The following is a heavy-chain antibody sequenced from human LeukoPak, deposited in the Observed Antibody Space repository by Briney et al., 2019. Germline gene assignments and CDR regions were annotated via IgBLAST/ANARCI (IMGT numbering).Heavy chain of an antibody. J-gene: IGHJ1*01. CDR3: ARDSYSGSWYFQY. V-gene: IGHV3-48*02. CDR2: ISSSSSTI. CDR1: GFTFSSYG. Sequence: PGRSLRLSCAASGFTFSSYGMNWVRQAPGKGLEWVPYISSSSSTIHYADSVKGRFTISRDNAKNSLYLQMNSLRDEDTAVYYCARDSYSGSWYFQYWGQGTLVTVSS. D-gene: IGHD6-13*01.